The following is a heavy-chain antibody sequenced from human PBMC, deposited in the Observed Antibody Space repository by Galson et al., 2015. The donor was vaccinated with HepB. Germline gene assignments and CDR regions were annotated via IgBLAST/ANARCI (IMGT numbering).Heavy chain of an antibody. CDR2: IESGGGDI. D-gene: IGHD3-3*01. J-gene: IGHJ4*02. CDR3: TKDLHAHYTIEW. Sequence: SLRLCCAVFGFTFSGHAMHWVRQAPGMGLEWVAVIESGGGDIRYADSVKGRFAISRDDSKSTLFLQMNSLRPEDTAVYYCTKDLHAHYTIEWWGQGALVTVAS. V-gene: IGHV3-30*09. CDR1: GFTFSGHA.